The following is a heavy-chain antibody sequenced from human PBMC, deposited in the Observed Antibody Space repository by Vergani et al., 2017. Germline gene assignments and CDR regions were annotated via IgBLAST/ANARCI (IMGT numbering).Heavy chain of an antibody. CDR1: GGSFSGYY. D-gene: IGHD3-3*01. Sequence: QVQLQQWGAGLLKPSETLSLTCAVYGGSFSGYYWSWIRQPPGKGLEWIGEINHSGSTNYNPSLKSRVTISVDTSKNQFSLKLSSVTAADTAVYYCARGGCFAAFDIWGQGTMVTVSS. J-gene: IGHJ3*02. CDR2: INHSGST. CDR3: ARGGCFAAFDI. V-gene: IGHV4-34*01.